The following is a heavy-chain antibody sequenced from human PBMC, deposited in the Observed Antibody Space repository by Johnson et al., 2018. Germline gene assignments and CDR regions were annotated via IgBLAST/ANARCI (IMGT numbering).Heavy chain of an antibody. CDR1: GGTFSTYA. J-gene: IGHJ3*02. V-gene: IGHV1-69*01. D-gene: IGHD3-22*01. CDR3: ARGHYSGSYRLGNAFDI. CDR2: IVPIFHRP. Sequence: QVQLVQSGAEVKRPGSSVRVSCRASGGTFSTYAISWVRQAPGQGLEWMGGIVPIFHRPDYAQNFQGRVSITAGASTNTVHLELSTLRSADTAGYYCARGHYSGSYRLGNAFDIWGQGTLVTVSS.